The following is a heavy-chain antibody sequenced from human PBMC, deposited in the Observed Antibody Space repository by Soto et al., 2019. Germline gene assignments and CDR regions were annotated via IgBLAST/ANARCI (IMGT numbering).Heavy chain of an antibody. CDR1: GSTFYSFE. V-gene: IGHV3-48*03. Sequence: PGWSLRLSCAASGSTFYSFEMNWVRHAPGKGLEWISYISTGGTSIFYADSVKGRFTVSRDNAKSSLYLQMNRLRVEDKAVYYFGRRRANADFYLASWLQGTLVTFSS. J-gene: IGHJ4*02. CDR3: GRRRANADFYLAS. CDR2: ISTGGTSI.